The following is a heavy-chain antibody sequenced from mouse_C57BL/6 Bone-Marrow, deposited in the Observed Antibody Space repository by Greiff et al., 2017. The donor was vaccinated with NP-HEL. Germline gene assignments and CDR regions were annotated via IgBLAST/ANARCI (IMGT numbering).Heavy chain of an antibody. Sequence: EVQLQQSGPELVKPGASVKISCKASGYTFTDYYMNWVKQSHGKSLEWIGDINPNNGGTSYNQKFKGKATLTVDKSSSTAYMELRSLTSEDSAVYYCARKQLRLCYFDYWGQGTTLTVSS. CDR3: ARKQLRLCYFDY. CDR1: GYTFTDYY. V-gene: IGHV1-26*01. CDR2: INPNNGGT. J-gene: IGHJ2*01. D-gene: IGHD3-2*02.